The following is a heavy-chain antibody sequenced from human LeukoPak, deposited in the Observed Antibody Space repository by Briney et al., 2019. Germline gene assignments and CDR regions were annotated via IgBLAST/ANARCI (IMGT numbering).Heavy chain of an antibody. V-gene: IGHV3-30*02. CDR3: ARRIVATEGYFDY. Sequence: GGSLRLSCAASGFTFSSYGMHWVRQAPGKGLEWVAFIRYDGSNKYYADSVKGRFTISRDNSKNTLYLQMNSLRAEDTAVYYCARRIVATEGYFDYWGQGTLVTVSS. J-gene: IGHJ4*02. D-gene: IGHD5-12*01. CDR2: IRYDGSNK. CDR1: GFTFSSYG.